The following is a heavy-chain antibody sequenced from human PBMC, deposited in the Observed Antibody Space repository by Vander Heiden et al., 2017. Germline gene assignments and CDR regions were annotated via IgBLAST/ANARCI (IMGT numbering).Heavy chain of an antibody. J-gene: IGHJ4*02. CDR2: IWYDGSNK. D-gene: IGHD4-17*01. CDR1: SSYG. Sequence: SSYGMHWVRQAPGKGLEWVAVIWYDGSNKYYADSVKGRFTISRDNSKNTLYLQMNSMRAEDTAVYYCARDLDYGDYPLDYWGQGTLV. CDR3: ARDLDYGDYPLDY. V-gene: IGHV3-33*01.